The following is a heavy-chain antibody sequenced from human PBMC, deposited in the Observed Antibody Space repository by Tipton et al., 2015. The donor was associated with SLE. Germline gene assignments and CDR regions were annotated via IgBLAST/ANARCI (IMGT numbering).Heavy chain of an antibody. CDR3: ARSTSGYSYVGY. CDR2: IDYSGST. V-gene: IGHV4-39*07. D-gene: IGHD5-18*01. Sequence: TLSLTCTVSGGSISSSSYYWGWIRQPPGKGLEWIGSIDYSGSTYYNPSLKSRVTISVDTSKNQFSLKLSSVTAADTAVYYCARSTSGYSYVGYWGQGTLVTVSS. J-gene: IGHJ4*02. CDR1: GGSISSSSYY.